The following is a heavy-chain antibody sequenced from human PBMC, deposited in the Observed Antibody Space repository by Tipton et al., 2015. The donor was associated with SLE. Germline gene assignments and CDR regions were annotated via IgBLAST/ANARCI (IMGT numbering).Heavy chain of an antibody. CDR2: ISGSGGST. CDR1: GGSISSHY. Sequence: SLRLSCTVSGGSISSHYWSWVRQPPGKGLEWVSAISGSGGSTYYADSVKGRFTISRDNSKNTLYLQMNSLRAEDTAVYYCAKDWQGFDYWGQGTLVTVSS. V-gene: IGHV3-23*01. J-gene: IGHJ4*02. CDR3: AKDWQGFDY.